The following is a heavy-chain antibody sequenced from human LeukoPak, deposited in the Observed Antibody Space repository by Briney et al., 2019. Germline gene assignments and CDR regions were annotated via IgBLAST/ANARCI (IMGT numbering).Heavy chain of an antibody. Sequence: GASVKVSCKASGYTFTSYGISWVRQAPGQGLEWMGWISAYNGNTNYAQKLQGRVTMTTDTSTSTAYMELRSLRSDDTAVYYCARDIGDIVVVPAARDAFDIWGQGTMVTVSS. D-gene: IGHD2-2*01. V-gene: IGHV1-18*01. J-gene: IGHJ3*02. CDR3: ARDIGDIVVVPAARDAFDI. CDR2: ISAYNGNT. CDR1: GYTFTSYG.